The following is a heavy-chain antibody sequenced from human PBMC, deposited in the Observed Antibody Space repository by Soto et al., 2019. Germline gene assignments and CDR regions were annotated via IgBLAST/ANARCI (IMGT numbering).Heavy chain of an antibody. CDR2: ISSSSSYT. CDR1: GFTVDSYS. CDR3: ARDGYCSSTSCYSGDAFDI. Sequence: GGSLRLSCAAAGFTVDSYSINWVRQAPGKGLEWVSYISSSSSYTNYADSVKGRFTISRDNAKNSLYLQMNSLRAEDTAVYYCARDGYCSSTSCYSGDAFDIWGQGTMVTVSS. V-gene: IGHV3-11*05. J-gene: IGHJ3*02. D-gene: IGHD2-2*03.